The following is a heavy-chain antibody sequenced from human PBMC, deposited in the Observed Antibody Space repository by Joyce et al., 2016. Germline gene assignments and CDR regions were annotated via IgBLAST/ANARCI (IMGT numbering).Heavy chain of an antibody. Sequence: EVRLVESGGGLVQPGESLKLSCVGSGFTFSRDWMNWVRQAPGKGLEWVANISPDGSMMYYVDSVRGRFTISRDNVKSSLSLQMDSLRVEDTAVYYCARGADLWAQGATVIVS. CDR3: ARGADL. J-gene: IGHJ6*02. CDR1: GFTFSRDW. V-gene: IGHV3-7*03. CDR2: ISPDGSMM.